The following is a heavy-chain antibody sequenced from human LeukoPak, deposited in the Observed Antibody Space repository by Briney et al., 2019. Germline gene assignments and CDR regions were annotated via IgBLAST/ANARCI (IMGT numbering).Heavy chain of an antibody. V-gene: IGHV3-23*01. CDR3: AKPSLYYYDTSGYYRYWYFDL. J-gene: IGHJ2*01. CDR1: GFTFSSYA. D-gene: IGHD3-22*01. CDR2: ISGSDGTT. Sequence: GGSQRLSCAASGFTFSSYAMSWVRQAPGKGLEWVSSISGSDGTTYYADSVKGRFTISRDNSKNTLYLQMNSLRAEDTAVYYCAKPSLYYYDTSGYYRYWYFDLWGRGTLVTVSS.